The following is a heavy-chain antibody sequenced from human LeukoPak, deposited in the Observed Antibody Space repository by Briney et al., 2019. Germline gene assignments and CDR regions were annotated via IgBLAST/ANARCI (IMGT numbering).Heavy chain of an antibody. CDR1: GFTFDDYI. J-gene: IGHJ3*02. V-gene: IGHV3-43*01. CDR3: AKDYGSYYFAFDI. D-gene: IGHD1-26*01. CDR2: ISWDGGST. Sequence: GGSLRLSCAASGFTFDDYIMHWVRQAPGKGLEWVSLISWDGGSTYSADSVKGRFTISRDNSKNSLYLQMNSLRTEDTALYYCAKDYGSYYFAFDIWGQGTMVTVSS.